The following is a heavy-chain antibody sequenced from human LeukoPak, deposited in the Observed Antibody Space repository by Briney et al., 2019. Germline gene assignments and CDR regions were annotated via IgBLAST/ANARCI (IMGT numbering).Heavy chain of an antibody. V-gene: IGHV1-18*01. Sequence: VSVKVSCKASGYTFDNYGISWVRQAPGQGLEWMGWISAYDGNSNYANKLKGRVTMTTDASTSTAFMELRSLTSDDTAVYFCARDFGMFTISHGDAFAIWGQGTVVTV. CDR2: ISAYDGNS. CDR1: GYTFDNYG. J-gene: IGHJ3*02. CDR3: ARDFGMFTISHGDAFAI. D-gene: IGHD5-24*01.